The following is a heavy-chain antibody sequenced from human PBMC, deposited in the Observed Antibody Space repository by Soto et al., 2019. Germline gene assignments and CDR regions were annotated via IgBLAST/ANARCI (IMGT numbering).Heavy chain of an antibody. CDR1: GGSISSGGYS. V-gene: IGHV4-30-2*01. Sequence: SETLYLTCAVSGGSISSGGYSWSWIRQPPGKGLEWIGYIYHSGSTYYNPSLKSRVTTSVDRSKNQFSLKLSSVTAADTAVYYCARTLAAAGSRYFDYWGQGTLVTVSS. D-gene: IGHD6-13*01. CDR2: IYHSGST. J-gene: IGHJ4*02. CDR3: ARTLAAAGSRYFDY.